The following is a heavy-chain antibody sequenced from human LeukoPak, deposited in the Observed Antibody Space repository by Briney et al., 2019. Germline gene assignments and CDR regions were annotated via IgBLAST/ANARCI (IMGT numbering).Heavy chain of an antibody. Sequence: SETLSLTCVVYGGSFSDDYRIWIRQPPGKGLECIGEINHSGRTNYNPSLKSRISMSVDTSKNQFSLKLNSVTAADTAVYFCATLRSVKIFGMITKRGYFQHWGQGTLVTVSS. CDR1: GGSFSDDY. CDR2: INHSGRT. D-gene: IGHD3-3*01. J-gene: IGHJ1*01. CDR3: ATLRSVKIFGMITKRGYFQH. V-gene: IGHV4-34*01.